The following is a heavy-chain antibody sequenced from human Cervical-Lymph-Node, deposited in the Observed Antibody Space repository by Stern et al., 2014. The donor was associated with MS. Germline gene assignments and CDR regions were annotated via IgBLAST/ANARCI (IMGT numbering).Heavy chain of an antibody. CDR2: INYSGSP. Sequence: QLQLQESGPGLVKPSETLSLTCTVSGGSVSSGSYYWSWIRQPPGKGLEWIGHINYSGSPNYNPSLKSRVTISVDTSKNQFSLKLSSVTAADTAVYYCARDRSFYGDSYYFDYWGQGTLVTVSS. J-gene: IGHJ4*02. V-gene: IGHV4-61*01. CDR1: GGSVSSGSYY. CDR3: ARDRSFYGDSYYFDY. D-gene: IGHD4-17*01.